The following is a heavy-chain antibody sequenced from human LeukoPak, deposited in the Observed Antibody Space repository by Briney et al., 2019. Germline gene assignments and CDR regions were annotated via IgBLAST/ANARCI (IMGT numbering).Heavy chain of an antibody. CDR1: GFTFSSYE. Sequence: GGSLRLSCAASGFTFSSYEMSWVRQAPGKGLEWVSYISSSGSTIYYADSVKGRFTISRDNARNSLYLQMNSLRAEDTAVYYCARNGAPVVTAITPYYYYMDVWGKGTTVTVSS. D-gene: IGHD2-21*02. CDR2: ISSSGSTI. V-gene: IGHV3-48*03. J-gene: IGHJ6*03. CDR3: ARNGAPVVTAITPYYYYMDV.